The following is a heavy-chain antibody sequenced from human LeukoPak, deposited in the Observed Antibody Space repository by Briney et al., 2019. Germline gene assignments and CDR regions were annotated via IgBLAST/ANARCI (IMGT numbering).Heavy chain of an antibody. J-gene: IGHJ4*02. CDR1: GFTFSNAW. D-gene: IGHD5-24*01. V-gene: IGHV3-15*01. CDR3: TTGEMATITGAFDY. CDR2: IKSKTDGGTT. Sequence: GGSLRLSCAASGFTFSNAWMSWVRQVPGKGLEWVGRIKSKTDGGTTDYAAPVKGRFTISRDDSKNTLYLQMNSLKTEDTAVYYCTTGEMATITGAFDYWGQGTLVTVSS.